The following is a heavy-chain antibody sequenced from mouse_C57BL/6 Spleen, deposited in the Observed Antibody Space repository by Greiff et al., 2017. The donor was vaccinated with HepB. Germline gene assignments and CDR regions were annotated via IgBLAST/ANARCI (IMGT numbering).Heavy chain of an antibody. V-gene: IGHV5-6*02. CDR3: ARPYDYDGSWFAY. D-gene: IGHD2-4*01. Sequence: DVKLQESGGDLVKPGGSLKLSCAASGFTFSSYGMSWVRQTPDKRLEWVATISSGGSYTYYPDSVKGRFTISRDNAKNTLYLQMSSLKSEDTAMYYCARPYDYDGSWFAYWGQGTLVTVSA. CDR2: ISSGGSYT. J-gene: IGHJ3*01. CDR1: GFTFSSYG.